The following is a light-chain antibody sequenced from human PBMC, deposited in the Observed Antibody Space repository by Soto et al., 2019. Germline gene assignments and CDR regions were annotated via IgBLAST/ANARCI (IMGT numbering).Light chain of an antibody. CDR2: GAS. V-gene: IGKV3-20*01. CDR3: QQYGSLPMT. J-gene: IGKJ5*01. CDR1: QSVSSNY. Sequence: EIVLTQSPGTLSLSPGERATLSCRASQSVSSNYVAWYQQNPGQPPRLLIYGASDRATGIPDKFSGSVSGTDFTLTISGLDPEDFANYYCQQYGSLPMTFGQGTRLDVK.